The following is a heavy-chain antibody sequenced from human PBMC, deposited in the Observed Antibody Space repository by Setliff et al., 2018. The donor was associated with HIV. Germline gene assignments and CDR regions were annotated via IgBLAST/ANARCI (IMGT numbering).Heavy chain of an antibody. D-gene: IGHD3-16*01. V-gene: IGHV1-69*10. CDR2: IITVINMA. CDR3: ATPEDIQDISGLRAFDY. Sequence: SVKVSCKASGGTFSSFAINWVRQAPGQGLEWLGGIITVINMADYSQKFQGQVTMTADESTNTAYLELRSLRPEDTGVYFCATPEDIQDISGLRAFDYWGQGTLVTVSS. J-gene: IGHJ4*02. CDR1: GGTFSSFA.